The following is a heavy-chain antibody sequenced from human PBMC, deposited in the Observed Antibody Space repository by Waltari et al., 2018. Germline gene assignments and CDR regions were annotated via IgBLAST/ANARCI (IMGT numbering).Heavy chain of an antibody. CDR3: AKGDEGGTAAAGLDY. CDR2: ISWNSGSI. J-gene: IGHJ4*02. D-gene: IGHD6-13*01. Sequence: EVQLVESGGGLVQPGRSLRLSCAASGFTFDDYAMHWVRQAPGKGLEWVSGISWNSGSIGDADSVKGRFTISRDNAKNSLYLQMNSLRAEDTALYYCAKGDEGGTAAAGLDYWGQGTLVTVSS. V-gene: IGHV3-9*01. CDR1: GFTFDDYA.